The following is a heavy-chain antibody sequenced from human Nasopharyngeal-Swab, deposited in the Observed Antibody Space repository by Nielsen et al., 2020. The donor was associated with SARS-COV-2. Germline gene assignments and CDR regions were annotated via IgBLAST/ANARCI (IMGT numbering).Heavy chain of an antibody. Sequence: GESLKISCAASGFTFSGYAVHWVCQAPGKGLEWVAVISYDGHTKFYADPVKGRFTIPRGEPKDTVYLEMNSLRVDDTAIYYCAREGSERGGAFDIWGQGTMVTVSS. D-gene: IGHD1-1*01. J-gene: IGHJ3*02. CDR3: AREGSERGGAFDI. CDR1: GFTFSGYA. CDR2: ISYDGHTK. V-gene: IGHV3-30-3*01.